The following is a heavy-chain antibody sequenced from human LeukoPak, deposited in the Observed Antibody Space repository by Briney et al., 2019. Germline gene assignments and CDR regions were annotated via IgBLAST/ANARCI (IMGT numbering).Heavy chain of an antibody. V-gene: IGHV1-2*06. CDR3: ARDLSSTPNWELDH. J-gene: IGHJ4*02. CDR2: INPCSGDT. Sequence: ASVKVSCKAAGYTFSGYFVHWVRQAPGQGLEWMGRINPCSGDTEFAQKFQGRGTMTRDTSVSKAYMEVSGLTSDDAAIYYCARDLSSTPNWELDHWGQGTLVTVSS. CDR1: GYTFSGYF. D-gene: IGHD1-1*01.